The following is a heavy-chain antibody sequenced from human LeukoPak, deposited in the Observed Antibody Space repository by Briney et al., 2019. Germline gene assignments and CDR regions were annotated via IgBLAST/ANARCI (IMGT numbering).Heavy chain of an antibody. CDR2: IWYDGSNK. CDR3: ARDSSGYRSPFDY. V-gene: IGHV3-33*01. J-gene: IGHJ4*02. Sequence: GRSLRLSCAASGFTFSGYGMHWVRQAPGKGLEWVAVIWYDGSNKYYADSVKGRFTISRDNSKNTLYLQMNSLRAEDTAVYYCARDSSGYRSPFDYWGQGTLVTVSS. CDR1: GFTFSGYG. D-gene: IGHD3-22*01.